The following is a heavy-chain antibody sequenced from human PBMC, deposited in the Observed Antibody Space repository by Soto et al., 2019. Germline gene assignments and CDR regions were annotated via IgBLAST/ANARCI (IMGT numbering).Heavy chain of an antibody. D-gene: IGHD6-13*01. J-gene: IGHJ4*02. CDR3: ARDFYSSRSTDSYYFDY. V-gene: IGHV1-69*12. CDR1: GGTFSSYA. CDR2: IIPIFGTA. Sequence: QVQLVQSGAEVKKPGSSVKVSCKATGGTFSSYAISWVRQAPGQGLEWMGGIIPIFGTANYAQKFQGRVTITADESTSTAYMELSSLRSEDTAVYYCARDFYSSRSTDSYYFDYWGQGTLVTVSS.